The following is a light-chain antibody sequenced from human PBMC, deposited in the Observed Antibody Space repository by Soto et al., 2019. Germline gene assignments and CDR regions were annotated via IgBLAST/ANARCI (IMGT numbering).Light chain of an antibody. J-gene: IGKJ1*01. CDR3: QQRSNWHPWT. V-gene: IGKV3-11*01. CDR1: QSVSNY. Sequence: EIVLTQSPATLSLSPGERATLSCRASQSVSNYLAWYQQKPGQAHRLLIYDASNRATGIPARFSGSVSGTDFTLTISSLEPEDFAVYYCQQRSNWHPWTFGQGTKVEIK. CDR2: DAS.